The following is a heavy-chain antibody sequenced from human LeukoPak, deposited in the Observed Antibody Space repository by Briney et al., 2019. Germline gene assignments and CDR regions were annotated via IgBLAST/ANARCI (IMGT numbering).Heavy chain of an antibody. CDR2: IYYSGST. CDR1: GGSFSGYY. Sequence: PSETLSLTCAVYGGSFSGYYWSWIRQPPGKGLEWIGYIYYSGSTYYNPSLKSRVTISVDTSKNQFSLKLSSVTAADTAVYYCARVHGDYLLGYYGMDVWGQGTTVTVSS. J-gene: IGHJ6*02. D-gene: IGHD4-17*01. V-gene: IGHV4-30-4*01. CDR3: ARVHGDYLLGYYGMDV.